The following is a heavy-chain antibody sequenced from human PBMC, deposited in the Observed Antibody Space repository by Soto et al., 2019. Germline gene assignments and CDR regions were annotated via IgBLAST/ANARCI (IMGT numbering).Heavy chain of an antibody. CDR1: GGSISSYY. CDR3: ARAPPLYCSSTSCYFEYNWFDP. D-gene: IGHD2-2*01. CDR2: IYYSGST. V-gene: IGHV4-59*08. Sequence: SETLSLTCTVSGGSISSYYWSWIRQPPGKGLEWIGYIYYSGSTNYNPSLKSRVTISVDTSKNQFSLKLSSVTAADTAVYYCARAPPLYCSSTSCYFEYNWFDPWGQGTLVTVSS. J-gene: IGHJ5*02.